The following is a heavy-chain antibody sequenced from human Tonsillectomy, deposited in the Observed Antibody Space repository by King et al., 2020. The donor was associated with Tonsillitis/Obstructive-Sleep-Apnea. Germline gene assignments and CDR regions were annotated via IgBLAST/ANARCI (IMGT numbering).Heavy chain of an antibody. Sequence: VQLVESGSELKKPGASVKVSCKASGFPFTSYAMNWVRQAPGQGLEWMGWINTNTGNPTYAQGFTGRFVFSLDTSVSTAYLQISSLKAEDTAVYYCARNYGDYVAPDWYFDLWGRGTLFTVSS. CDR3: ARNYGDYVAPDWYFDL. CDR1: GFPFTSYA. V-gene: IGHV7-4-1*02. J-gene: IGHJ2*01. CDR2: INTNTGNP. D-gene: IGHD4-17*01.